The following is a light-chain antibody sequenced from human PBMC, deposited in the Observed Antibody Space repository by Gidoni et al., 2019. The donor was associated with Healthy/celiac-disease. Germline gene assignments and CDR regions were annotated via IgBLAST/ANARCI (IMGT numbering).Light chain of an antibody. V-gene: IGKV4-1*01. Sequence: QSVLYSSNNKNYLAWYQQKPGQPPKLLIYWASTRESGVPDRFSGSGSGTDFTLTISSLQAEDVAVYYCQQYYSTPYTFGQGTKLVIK. J-gene: IGKJ2*01. CDR3: QQYYSTPYT. CDR1: QSVLYSSNNKNY. CDR2: WAS.